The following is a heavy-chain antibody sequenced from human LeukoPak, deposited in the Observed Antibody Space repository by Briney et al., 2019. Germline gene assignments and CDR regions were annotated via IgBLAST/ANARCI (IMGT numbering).Heavy chain of an antibody. Sequence: GGSLRLSCAASGFTVSSNYMSWVRQAPGKGLEWVSVIYSDGNTYYADSVKGRFTISRDNSKSTLYLQMNSLRAEDTALYYCAGYSSSWSSFDYWGQGTLVTVSS. CDR1: GFTVSSNY. CDR2: IYSDGNT. D-gene: IGHD6-13*01. CDR3: AGYSSSWSSFDY. J-gene: IGHJ4*02. V-gene: IGHV3-53*05.